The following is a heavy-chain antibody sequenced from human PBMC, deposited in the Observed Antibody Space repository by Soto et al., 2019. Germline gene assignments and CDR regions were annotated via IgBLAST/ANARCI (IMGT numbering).Heavy chain of an antibody. J-gene: IGHJ6*01. CDR2: ISHDGSNQ. Sequence: QVQLVESGGGVVQPGRSLRPSCAPSGFSFSDFGMHWVRQAPGKGLEWVAAISHDGSNQYYGDSVKGRFSISRDHSNNRLYLQMNNLKVEDSAIYYCAKETRSRAVTATRVNGMDVW. D-gene: IGHD2-21*02. CDR1: GFSFSDFG. V-gene: IGHV3-30*18. CDR3: AKETRSRAVTATRVNGMDV.